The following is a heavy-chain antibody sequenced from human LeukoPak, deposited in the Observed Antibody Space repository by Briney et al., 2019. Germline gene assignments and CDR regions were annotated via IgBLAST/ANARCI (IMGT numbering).Heavy chain of an antibody. D-gene: IGHD3-22*01. CDR1: GFTFSSYA. J-gene: IGHJ6*02. CDR2: IKQDGSEK. Sequence: PGGSLRLSCAASGFTFSSYAMSWVRQAPGKGLEWVANIKQDGSEKYYVDSVKGRFTISRDNAKNSLYLQMNSLRAEDTAVYYCARASDYDSSGHYQYYYYGMDVWGQGTTVTVSS. CDR3: ARASDYDSSGHYQYYYYGMDV. V-gene: IGHV3-7*01.